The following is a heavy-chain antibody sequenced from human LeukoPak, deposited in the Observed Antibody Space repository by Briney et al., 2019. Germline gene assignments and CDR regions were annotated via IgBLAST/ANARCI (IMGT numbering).Heavy chain of an antibody. CDR3: ARTYGDYEDNWFDP. J-gene: IGHJ5*02. CDR1: GFTFSSYE. CDR2: ISSSGSTI. V-gene: IGHV3-48*03. D-gene: IGHD4-17*01. Sequence: GGSLRLSCAASGFTFSSYEMNWVRQAPGKGLEWVSYISSSGSTIYYADSVKGRFTISRDNAKNSPYLQMNSLRAEDTAVYYCARTYGDYEDNWFDPWGQGTLVTVSS.